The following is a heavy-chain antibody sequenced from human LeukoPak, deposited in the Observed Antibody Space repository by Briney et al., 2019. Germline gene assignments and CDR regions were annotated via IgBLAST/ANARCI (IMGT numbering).Heavy chain of an antibody. CDR3: ARGQYYNILTGFRSRFLGFDY. J-gene: IGHJ4*02. CDR1: GFSFSNYW. V-gene: IGHV3-30*02. CDR2: IRFDGTNR. Sequence: PGGSLRLSCEASGFSFSNYWMSWVRQAPGKGLEWVAFIRFDGTNRYYADSVKGRFTISRDNSKNTLYLQMNSLRAEDTAVYYCARGQYYNILTGFRSRFLGFDYWGQGTLVTVSS. D-gene: IGHD3-9*01.